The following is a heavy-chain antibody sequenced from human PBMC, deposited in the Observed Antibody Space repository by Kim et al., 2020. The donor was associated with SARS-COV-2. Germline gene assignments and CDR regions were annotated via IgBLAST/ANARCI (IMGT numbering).Heavy chain of an antibody. Sequence: ADSVKGRFTISRDNSKNTLFLQMNSLRADDTAVYYCAKVRVAGSLDAFDIWGQGTMVTVSS. CDR3: AKVRVAGSLDAFDI. D-gene: IGHD6-19*01. J-gene: IGHJ3*02. V-gene: IGHV3-23*01.